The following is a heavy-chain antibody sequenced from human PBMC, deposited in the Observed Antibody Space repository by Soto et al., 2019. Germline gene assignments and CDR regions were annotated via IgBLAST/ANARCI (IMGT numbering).Heavy chain of an antibody. J-gene: IGHJ4*02. D-gene: IGHD2-8*02. CDR1: GGSISSGGYY. CDR2: IYYSGST. V-gene: IGHV4-31*03. CDR3: ARDKGGVNDY. Sequence: QVQLQESGPGLVKPSQTLSLTCTVSGGSISSGGYYWSWIRQHPGKGLEWIGSIYYSGSTYYNPSLESRATISVDTSKNQFSLKLSSVAAADTAVYYCARDKGGVNDYWGQGTLVTVSS.